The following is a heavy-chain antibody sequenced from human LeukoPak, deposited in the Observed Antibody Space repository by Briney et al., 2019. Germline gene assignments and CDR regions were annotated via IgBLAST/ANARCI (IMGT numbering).Heavy chain of an antibody. CDR1: GFTFSSYA. V-gene: IGHV3-23*01. CDR2: ISGSGSST. J-gene: IGHJ6*02. Sequence: GGSLRLSCAASGFTFSSYAMSWVRQAPGKGLEWVSAISGSGSSTYYADSVKGRFTISRDNSKNTLYLQMNSLRAEDTAVYYCARYGSGSYYSSRPYGMDVWGQGTTVTVSS. CDR3: ARYGSGSYYSSRPYGMDV. D-gene: IGHD3-10*01.